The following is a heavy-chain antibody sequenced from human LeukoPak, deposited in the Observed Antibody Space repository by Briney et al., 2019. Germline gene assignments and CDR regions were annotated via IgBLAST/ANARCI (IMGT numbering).Heavy chain of an antibody. Sequence: SGGSLRLSCAASGFTFSSYGMHWVRQAPGKGLEWVAVIWYDGSNKYYADSVKGRFTISRDNSKNTLYLQMNSLRAEDTAVYYCARDWFGAVVVPAALHGMDVWGQGTTVTVSS. V-gene: IGHV3-33*08. D-gene: IGHD2-2*01. CDR3: ARDWFGAVVVPAALHGMDV. CDR1: GFTFSSYG. CDR2: IWYDGSNK. J-gene: IGHJ6*02.